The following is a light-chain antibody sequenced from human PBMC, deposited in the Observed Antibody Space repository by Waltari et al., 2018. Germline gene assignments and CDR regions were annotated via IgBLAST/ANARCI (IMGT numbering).Light chain of an antibody. Sequence: DIQMTQSPSTLSASVGDRVTITCRASQSISSWLAWYQQKPGKAPKLLIYGASTRATGIPARFSGSGSGTEFTLTISSLQSEDFAVYYCQQYNNWPPRTFGQGTKLEIK. V-gene: IGKV1-5*01. CDR3: QQYNNWPPRT. J-gene: IGKJ2*01. CDR2: GAS. CDR1: QSISSW.